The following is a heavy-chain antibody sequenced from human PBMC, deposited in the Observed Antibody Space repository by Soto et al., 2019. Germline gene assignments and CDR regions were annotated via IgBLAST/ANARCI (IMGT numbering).Heavy chain of an antibody. J-gene: IGHJ6*03. Sequence: GGSLRLSCAASGFTVSSNYMSWVRQAPGKGLEWVSVIYSGGSTYYADSVKGRFTISRHNSKNTLYLQMNSLRAEDTAVYYCARGIGYCSGGSCYSGGYYYYYYMDVWGKGTTVTVSS. CDR2: IYSGGST. V-gene: IGHV3-53*04. CDR3: ARGIGYCSGGSCYSGGYYYYYYMDV. CDR1: GFTVSSNY. D-gene: IGHD2-15*01.